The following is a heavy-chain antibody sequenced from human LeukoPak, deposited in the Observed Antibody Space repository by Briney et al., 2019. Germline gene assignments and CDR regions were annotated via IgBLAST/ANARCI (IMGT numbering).Heavy chain of an antibody. D-gene: IGHD2-15*01. CDR2: IYYSGST. V-gene: IGHV4-39*01. J-gene: IGHJ5*02. CDR3: ARRVVVAATRTKSWFDP. Sequence: PSETLSLTCTVSGGSISSSSYYWGWIRQPPGKGLEWIGSIYYSGSTYYNPSLKSRVTISVDTSKNQFSLKLSSVTAADTAVYYCARRVVVAATRTKSWFDPWGQGTLVTVSS. CDR1: GGSISSSSYY.